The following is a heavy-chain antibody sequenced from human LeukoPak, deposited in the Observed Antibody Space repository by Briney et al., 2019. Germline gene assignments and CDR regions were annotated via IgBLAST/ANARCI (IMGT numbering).Heavy chain of an antibody. Sequence: PGGSLRLSCAASGFTFRSYGMHWVRQAPGKGLEWVAYIQNDGSNEQYADSVKGRFSISRDSSKNILYLQMNSLRAEDTALYHCARGIGGSGPGSWFDPWGQGTLVTVSS. D-gene: IGHD3-10*01. V-gene: IGHV3-30*02. J-gene: IGHJ5*02. CDR3: ARGIGGSGPGSWFDP. CDR1: GFTFRSYG. CDR2: IQNDGSNE.